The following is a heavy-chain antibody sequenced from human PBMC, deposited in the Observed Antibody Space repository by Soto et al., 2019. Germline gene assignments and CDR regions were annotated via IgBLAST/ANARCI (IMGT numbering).Heavy chain of an antibody. D-gene: IGHD2-2*01. Sequence: PGGSLRLSCAASGFTFNTYSMTWVRQAAWKGLEWVSYISGRSSTIYDADSVKGRFTISRDNAKNSLYLQMNSLRDEDTAVYFRAREDIVLVPDAYYYYGMDVWGPGTTVTVAS. V-gene: IGHV3-48*02. CDR2: ISGRSSTI. J-gene: IGHJ6*02. CDR1: GFTFNTYS. CDR3: AREDIVLVPDAYYYYGMDV.